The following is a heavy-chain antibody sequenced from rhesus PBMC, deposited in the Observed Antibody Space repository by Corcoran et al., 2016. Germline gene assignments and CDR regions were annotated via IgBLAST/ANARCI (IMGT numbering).Heavy chain of an antibody. V-gene: IGHV4S10*01. CDR3: ARDHFMVATGIDY. D-gene: IGHD4-4*01. Sequence: QVQLQESGPGVVKPSETLSLTCAVSGGSISDSYRWSWIRQPPGKGLEWIGYLYGSSTSTNYNPSLKSRVTISKDTSKNQFSLKLSSVTAADTAVYYCARDHFMVATGIDYWGQGVLVTVSS. CDR1: GGSISDSYR. CDR2: LYGSSTST. J-gene: IGHJ4*01.